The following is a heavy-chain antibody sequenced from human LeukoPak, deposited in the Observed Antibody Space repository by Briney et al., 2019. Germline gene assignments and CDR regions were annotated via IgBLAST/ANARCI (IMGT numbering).Heavy chain of an antibody. J-gene: IGHJ6*03. D-gene: IGHD3-3*01. V-gene: IGHV3-7*01. CDR1: GFTFSTYG. CDR2: IKQDGSEK. CDR3: AKNLRLRFLEWLLPSENYYYYMDV. Sequence: GGSLRLSCAASGFTFSTYGMSWVRQAPGKGLEWVANIKQDGSEKYYVDSVKGRFTISRDNAKNSLYLQMNSLRAEDTAVYYCAKNLRLRFLEWLLPSENYYYYMDVWGKGTTVTVSS.